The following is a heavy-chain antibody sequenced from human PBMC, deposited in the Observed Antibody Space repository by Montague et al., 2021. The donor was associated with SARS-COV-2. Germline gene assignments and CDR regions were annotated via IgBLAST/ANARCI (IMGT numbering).Heavy chain of an antibody. Sequence: SETLSLTCTVSGDFISSSSYDWGWIRRPPGKGLEWIGHISYHGNTNYNPSLKSRVTISIDTSRNQFSLKVSSVTATDTAIYYCARRLDYWDSSGQRRHFDYWGQGALVTVSS. D-gene: IGHD3-22*01. CDR2: ISYHGNT. J-gene: IGHJ4*02. V-gene: IGHV4-39*01. CDR3: ARRLDYWDSSGQRRHFDY. CDR1: GDFISSSSYD.